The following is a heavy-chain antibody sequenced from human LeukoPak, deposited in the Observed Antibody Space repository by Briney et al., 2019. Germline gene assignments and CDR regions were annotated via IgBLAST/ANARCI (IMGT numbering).Heavy chain of an antibody. V-gene: IGHV4-34*01. J-gene: IGHJ4*02. CDR2: INHSGST. D-gene: IGHD5-18*01. Sequence: PSETLSLTCAVYGGSFSGYYWSWIRQPPGKGLEWIGEINHSGSTNYNPSLKSRVTISVDTSKNQFSLKLSSVTAADTAVYYCARVASGYSYGYHYWGQGTLVTVSS. CDR3: ARVASGYSYGYHY. CDR1: GGSFSGYY.